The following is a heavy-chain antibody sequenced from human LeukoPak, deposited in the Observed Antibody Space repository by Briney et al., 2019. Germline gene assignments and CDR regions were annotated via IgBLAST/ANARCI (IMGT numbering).Heavy chain of an antibody. CDR2: IYDSGST. CDR1: GVSISSYY. Sequence: SETLSLTCSVSGVSISSYYWSWIRQPPGKGLEWIGYIYDSGSTSYNPSLQSRVTISIDTSKNQFSLRLTSVTAADTAVYYCARGGSYYDFWSGYYDYYYMDVWGKGTTVTVSS. CDR3: ARGGSYYDFWSGYYDYYYMDV. V-gene: IGHV4-59*01. J-gene: IGHJ6*03. D-gene: IGHD3-3*01.